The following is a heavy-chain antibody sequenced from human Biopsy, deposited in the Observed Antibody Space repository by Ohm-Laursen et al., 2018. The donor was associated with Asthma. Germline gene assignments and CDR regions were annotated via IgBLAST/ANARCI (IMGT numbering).Heavy chain of an antibody. J-gene: IGHJ6*02. D-gene: IGHD4-17*01. CDR2: AFWSGTT. V-gene: IGHV4-30-4*01. CDR1: GAYIGSRDHH. CDR3: ARVASYGDLYFGIDV. Sequence: TLSLTCTVGGAYIGSRDHHWSWIRQSPGTGLEWIGFAFWSGTTHYNRSLERRLSISIDTTRNEFSITLRSVTAADTAVYFCARVASYGDLYFGIDVWGPGTTVAVS.